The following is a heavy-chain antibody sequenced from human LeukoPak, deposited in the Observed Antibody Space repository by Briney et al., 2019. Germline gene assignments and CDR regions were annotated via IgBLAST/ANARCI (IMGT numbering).Heavy chain of an antibody. J-gene: IGHJ4*02. V-gene: IGHV1-2*02. CDR1: GYTFTGYY. D-gene: IGHD3-16*02. CDR3: ARDRQTFYDYVGGNYRSYFDY. CDR2: INPNSGGT. Sequence: ASVKVSCKASGYTFTGYYMRWVRQAPGQGLEWMGWINPNSGGTNYAQKFQGRVTMTRDTSISTAYMELSRLRSDDTAVYYCARDRQTFYDYVGGNYRSYFDYWGQGTLVTVSS.